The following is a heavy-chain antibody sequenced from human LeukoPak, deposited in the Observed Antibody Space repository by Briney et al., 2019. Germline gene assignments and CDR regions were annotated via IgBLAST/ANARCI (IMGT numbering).Heavy chain of an antibody. V-gene: IGHV1-46*01. J-gene: IGHJ4*02. CDR2: INPTGGST. D-gene: IGHD3-9*01. Sequence: ASVKVSCKASGYTFTSYYMHWVRQAPGQGLEWMGLINPTGGSTGYAQKFQGRVTTTRDMSTSTDYMELSSLRSEDTAIYYCARAGGYYDILTGYYTTPFDYWGQGTLVTVSS. CDR1: GYTFTSYY. CDR3: ARAGGYYDILTGYYTTPFDY.